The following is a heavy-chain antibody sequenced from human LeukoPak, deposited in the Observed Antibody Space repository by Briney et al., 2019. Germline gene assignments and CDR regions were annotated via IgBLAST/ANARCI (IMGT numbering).Heavy chain of an antibody. CDR2: INHSGST. D-gene: IGHD6-13*01. J-gene: IGHJ4*02. CDR3: ARVFLRYSSRPLDY. CDR1: GGSFIGYY. Sequence: SETLSLTCAVYGGSFIGYYWSWIRQPPGKGLEWIGEINHSGSTNYNPSLKSRVTISVDTSKNQFSLKLSSVTAADTAVYYCARVFLRYSSRPLDYWGQGTLVTVSS. V-gene: IGHV4-34*01.